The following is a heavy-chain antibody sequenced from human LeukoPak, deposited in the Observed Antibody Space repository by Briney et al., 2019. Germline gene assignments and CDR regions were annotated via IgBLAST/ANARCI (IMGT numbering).Heavy chain of an antibody. V-gene: IGHV3-11*03. J-gene: IGHJ4*02. Sequence: GGSLRLSCAASGFTFSDYYMSWIRQAPGKGLEWVSYISSTSSYTNYADSVKGRFTISRDNAKNSLYLQMNSLRAEDTAVYYCASSNRGVIQLPDYWGQGTLVTVSS. D-gene: IGHD5-18*01. CDR2: ISSTSSYT. CDR1: GFTFSDYY. CDR3: ASSNRGVIQLPDY.